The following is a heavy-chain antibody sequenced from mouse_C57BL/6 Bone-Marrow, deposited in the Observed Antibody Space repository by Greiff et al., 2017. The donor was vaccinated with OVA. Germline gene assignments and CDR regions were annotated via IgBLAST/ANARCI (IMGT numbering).Heavy chain of an antibody. CDR2: IRSKSSNYAT. CDR1: GFTFNTYA. V-gene: IGHV10-3*01. D-gene: IGHD2-1*01. CDR3: VREEGYGNYFDY. Sequence: EVHLVESGGGLVQPKGSLKLSCAASGFTFNTYAMHWVRQAPGKGLEWVARIRSKSSNYATYYADSVKDRFTISRDDSQSMLYLQMNNLKTEDTAMYYGVREEGYGNYFDYWGQGTTLTVSS. J-gene: IGHJ2*01.